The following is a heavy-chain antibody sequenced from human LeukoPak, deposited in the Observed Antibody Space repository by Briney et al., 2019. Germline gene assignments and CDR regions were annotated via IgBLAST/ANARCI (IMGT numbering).Heavy chain of an antibody. Sequence: NASETLSLTCTVSGGSISSHYWSWIRQPPGKGLEWIGYIYYSGSTNYNPSLKSRVTLSVDTSKNQFSLKLSSVTAADTAVYYCARGAVTTFDYWGQGTLVTVSS. V-gene: IGHV4-59*11. CDR3: ARGAVTTFDY. D-gene: IGHD4-17*01. CDR1: GGSISSHY. CDR2: IYYSGST. J-gene: IGHJ4*02.